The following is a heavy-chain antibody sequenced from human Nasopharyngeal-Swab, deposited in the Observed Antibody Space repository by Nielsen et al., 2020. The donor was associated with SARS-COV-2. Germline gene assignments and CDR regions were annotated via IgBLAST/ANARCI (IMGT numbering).Heavy chain of an antibody. D-gene: IGHD5-24*01. V-gene: IGHV4-30-4*01. J-gene: IGHJ1*01. CDR2: IYYSGRT. CDR1: GGSISRGDYY. CDR3: ARHERRWLQLRPEYFQH. Sequence: SETLSLTCTVSGGSISRGDYYWSWIRQPPGKGLEWFGYIYYSGRTYYNPSLKSRVTISVDTSKNQSSLKLSSVTAADTAVYCCARHERRWLQLRPEYFQHWGQGTLVTVSS.